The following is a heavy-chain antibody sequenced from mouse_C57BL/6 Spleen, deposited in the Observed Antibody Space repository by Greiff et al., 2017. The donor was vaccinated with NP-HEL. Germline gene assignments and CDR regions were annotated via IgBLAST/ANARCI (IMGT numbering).Heavy chain of an antibody. Sequence: EVQLVESGGDLVKPGGSLKLSCAASGFTFSSYGMSWVRQTPDKRLEWVATISSGGSYTYYPDSVKGRFTISRDNAKNTLYLQMSSLKSEDTAMYYCASRDYFGYWDQGTTLTGSS. CDR3: ASRDYFGY. J-gene: IGHJ2*01. CDR1: GFTFSSYG. V-gene: IGHV5-6*01. CDR2: ISSGGSYT.